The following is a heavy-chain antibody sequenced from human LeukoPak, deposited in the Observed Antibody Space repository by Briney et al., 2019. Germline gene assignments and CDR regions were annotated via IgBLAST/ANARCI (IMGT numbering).Heavy chain of an antibody. J-gene: IGHJ4*02. D-gene: IGHD3-22*01. Sequence: PGRXXXXXCAASGFIFSSYGMHWVRQAPGKGLEGVARIWHDGSNDDYADSVKGRFTISRDNSKNTLYLQMNSLRAEDTAIYYCAKVTGDYYDTSGAFNYWGQGTLVTVSS. V-gene: IGHV3-33*06. CDR2: IWHDGSND. CDR1: GFIFSSYG. CDR3: AKVTGDYYDTSGAFNY.